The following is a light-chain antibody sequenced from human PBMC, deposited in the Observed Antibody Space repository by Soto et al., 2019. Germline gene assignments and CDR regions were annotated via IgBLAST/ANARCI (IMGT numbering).Light chain of an antibody. Sequence: EIVLTQSPGTLSLSPGERATLSCRASQSVSNTYLAWYQQKSGQAPRLLIYGASSRATGIPDRFSGSGSGTDFTLTISRLEPEDFAVYFCQRYGSSPWTFGQGTKVEIK. CDR2: GAS. J-gene: IGKJ1*01. CDR1: QSVSNTY. V-gene: IGKV3-20*01. CDR3: QRYGSSPWT.